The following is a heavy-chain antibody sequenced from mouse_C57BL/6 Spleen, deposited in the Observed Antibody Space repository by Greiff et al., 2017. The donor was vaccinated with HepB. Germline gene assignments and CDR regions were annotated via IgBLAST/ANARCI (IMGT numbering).Heavy chain of an antibody. D-gene: IGHD1-1*01. J-gene: IGHJ1*03. V-gene: IGHV5-6*02. CDR2: ISSGGSYT. CDR3: ARHYGSSGYFDV. CDR1: GFTFSSYG. Sequence: DVMLVESGGDLVKPGGSLKLSCAASGFTFSSYGMSWVRQTPDKRLEWVATISSGGSYTYYPDSVKGPFTISRDNAKNTLYLQMSSLKSEDTAMYYCARHYGSSGYFDVWGTGTTVTVSS.